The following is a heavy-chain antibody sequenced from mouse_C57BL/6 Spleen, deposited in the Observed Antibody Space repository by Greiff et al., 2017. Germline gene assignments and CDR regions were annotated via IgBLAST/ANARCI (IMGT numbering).Heavy chain of an antibody. CDR3: ARGGPLTMGMDY. Sequence: QVQLKESGPGLVPPSQSLSITCTVSGFSLTSYGVHWVRQSPGTGLEWLGVIWSGGSTGYNAAFIPRLSLSKDNSNSQVFFKMNSRQADYTAIYYCARGGPLTMGMDYWGQGTSVTGSS. J-gene: IGHJ4*01. V-gene: IGHV2-2*01. CDR1: GFSLTSYG. CDR2: IWSGGST. D-gene: IGHD1-1*02.